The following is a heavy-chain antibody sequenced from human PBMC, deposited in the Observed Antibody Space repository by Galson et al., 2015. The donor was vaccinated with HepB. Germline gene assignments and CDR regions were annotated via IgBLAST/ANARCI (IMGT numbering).Heavy chain of an antibody. V-gene: IGHV3-33*01. CDR3: AREGDRDSSGYKRYFDY. J-gene: IGHJ4*02. CDR2: IWYDGSNK. CDR1: GFTFSSYG. D-gene: IGHD3-22*01. Sequence: SLRLSCAASGFTFSSYGMHWVRQAPGKGLEWVAVIWYDGSNKYYADSVKGRFTISRDNSKNTLYLQMNSLRAEDTAVYYCAREGDRDSSGYKRYFDYWGQGTLVTVSS.